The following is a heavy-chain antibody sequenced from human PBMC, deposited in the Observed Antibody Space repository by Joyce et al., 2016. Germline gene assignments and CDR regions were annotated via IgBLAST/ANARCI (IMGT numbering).Heavy chain of an antibody. Sequence: QVQLQQSGPRLVKPSQTLSLTCVISGDSVSSYSASWDWIRQSPSRGLEWLGSTYNRTKWYNDYAVSVKSRIRNNPDTSKNQFSLQLNSVTPEDTAVYYCARVRIAGRTYFDYWGQGTLVTVSS. V-gene: IGHV6-1*01. CDR3: ARVRIAGRTYFDY. CDR2: TYNRTKWYN. J-gene: IGHJ4*02. CDR1: GDSVSSYSAS. D-gene: IGHD1-26*01.